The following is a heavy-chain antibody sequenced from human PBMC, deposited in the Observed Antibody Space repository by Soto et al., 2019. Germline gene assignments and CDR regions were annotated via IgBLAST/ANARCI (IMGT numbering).Heavy chain of an antibody. V-gene: IGHV4-39*01. CDR2: IYYSGST. D-gene: IGHD3-3*01. CDR1: GGSISSSSYY. Sequence: SETLSLTCTVSGGSISSSSYYWGWIRQPPGKGLEWIGSIYYSGSTYYNPSLKSRVTISVDTSKNQFSLKLSSVTAADTAVYYFARHLPYDFWSGYLPYYYYGMDVWGQGTTVTV. CDR3: ARHLPYDFWSGYLPYYYYGMDV. J-gene: IGHJ6*02.